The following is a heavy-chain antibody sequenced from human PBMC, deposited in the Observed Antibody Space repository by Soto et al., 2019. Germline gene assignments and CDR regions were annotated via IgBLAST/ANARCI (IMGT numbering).Heavy chain of an antibody. Sequence: PGGSLRLSCTASGFIFSNFGMHWVRQAPGKGLEWVAGVWYDGSNGVSAESVKGRFTISRDNSKNTLYLQMTSLRAEDTAVYYCARDPRTARASAMDVWGQGTTVTVS. J-gene: IGHJ6*02. V-gene: IGHV3-33*01. CDR2: VWYDGSNG. CDR3: ARDPRTARASAMDV. D-gene: IGHD6-6*01. CDR1: GFIFSNFG.